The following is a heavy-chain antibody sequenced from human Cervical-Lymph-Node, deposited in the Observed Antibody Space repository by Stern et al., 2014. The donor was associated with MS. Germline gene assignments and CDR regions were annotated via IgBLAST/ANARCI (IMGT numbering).Heavy chain of an antibody. Sequence: VQLVESGGGVVQPGRSLRLSCAASGFTFSNYGMHLVRQAPGKGLEWVAVISYDGSNKYYSDSVKGRFTISRDKSKNTVYLQMNSLRAEDTAVYYCAKDLAPMVRGVDGMDVWGQGTTVTVSS. CDR2: ISYDGSNK. CDR1: GFTFSNYG. D-gene: IGHD3-10*01. V-gene: IGHV3-30*18. CDR3: AKDLAPMVRGVDGMDV. J-gene: IGHJ6*02.